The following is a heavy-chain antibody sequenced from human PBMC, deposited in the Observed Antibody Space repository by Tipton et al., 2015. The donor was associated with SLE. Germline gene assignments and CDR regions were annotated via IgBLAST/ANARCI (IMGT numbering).Heavy chain of an antibody. V-gene: IGHV3-30-3*01. CDR3: AKGRPMVRGVIITDYYYYYGMDV. CDR1: GFTFSSYA. D-gene: IGHD3-10*01. CDR2: ISYDGSNK. J-gene: IGHJ6*02. Sequence: RSLRLSCAASGFTFSSYAMHWVRQAPGKGLEWVAVISYDGSNKYYADSVKGRFTISRDNSKNSLYLQMNSLRAEDTAVYYCAKGRPMVRGVIITDYYYYYGMDVWGQGTTVTVSS.